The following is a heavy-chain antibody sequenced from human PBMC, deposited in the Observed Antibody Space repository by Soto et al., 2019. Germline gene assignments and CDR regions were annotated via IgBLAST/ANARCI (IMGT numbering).Heavy chain of an antibody. V-gene: IGHV1-69*13. CDR2: IIPIFGTA. D-gene: IGHD3-22*01. Sequence: SVKVSCKASGGTFSSYAISWVRQAPGQGLEWMGGIIPIFGTANYAQKFQGRVTITADESTSTAYMELSSLRSEDTAVYYCALYYYDSSGYYKTGWFDPWGQGTLVTVSS. CDR1: GGTFSSYA. J-gene: IGHJ5*02. CDR3: ALYYYDSSGYYKTGWFDP.